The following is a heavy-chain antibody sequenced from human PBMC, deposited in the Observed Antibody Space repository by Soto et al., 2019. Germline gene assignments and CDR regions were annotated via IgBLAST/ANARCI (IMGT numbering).Heavy chain of an antibody. CDR1: GFTFSSYA. CDR2: ISSNGGST. V-gene: IGHV3-64D*06. J-gene: IGHJ4*02. CDR3: VTPLVDYYDSSGPCAY. Sequence: PVGSLRLSFSASGFTFSSYAMHCVRQAPGKGLEYVSAISSNGGSTYYADSVKGRFTISRDNSKNTLYLQMSSLRAEDTAVYYCVTPLVDYYDSSGPCAYWALGTLVNVS. D-gene: IGHD3-22*01.